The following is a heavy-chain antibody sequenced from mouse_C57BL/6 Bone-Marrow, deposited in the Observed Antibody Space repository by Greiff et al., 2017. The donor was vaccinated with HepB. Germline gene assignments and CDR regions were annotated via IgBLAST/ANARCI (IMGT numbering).Heavy chain of an antibody. D-gene: IGHD2-3*01. J-gene: IGHJ2*01. CDR1: GFTFSSYT. V-gene: IGHV5-9*01. CDR3: ARDGYYPYYFDY. Sequence: EVQLVESGGGLVKPGGSLKLSCAASGFTFSSYTMSWVRQTPEKRLEWVATISGGGGNTYYPDSVKGRFTISRDNDKNTLYLQMSSLRSEDTALYYCARDGYYPYYFDYWGQGTTLTVSS. CDR2: ISGGGGNT.